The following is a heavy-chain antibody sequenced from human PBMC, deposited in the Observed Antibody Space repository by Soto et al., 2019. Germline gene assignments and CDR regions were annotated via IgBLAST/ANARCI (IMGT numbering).Heavy chain of an antibody. V-gene: IGHV1-3*01. CDR2: INAGNGNT. J-gene: IGHJ6*02. CDR3: ARDTAPSDV. CDR1: GGTFSSYA. Sequence: GASVKVSCKASGGTFSSYAISWVRQAPGQRLEWMGWINAGNGNTKYSQKFQGRVTITRDTSANTAYMELSSLRSEDTAVYCARDTAPSDVWGQGTTVTVSS. D-gene: IGHD4-17*01.